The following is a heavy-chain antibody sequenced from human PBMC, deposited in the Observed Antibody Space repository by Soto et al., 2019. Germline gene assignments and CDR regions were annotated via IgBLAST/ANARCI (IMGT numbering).Heavy chain of an antibody. CDR3: ARNGSYYDFWSGYYFGGGMDV. Sequence: PSETLSLTCAVYGGSFSGYYWSWIRQPPGKGLEWIGEINHSGSTNHNPSLKSRVTISVDTSKNQFSLKLSSVTAADTAVYYCARNGSYYDFWSGYYFGGGMDVWGQGTTVTVSS. J-gene: IGHJ6*02. CDR1: GGSFSGYY. CDR2: INHSGST. D-gene: IGHD3-3*01. V-gene: IGHV4-34*01.